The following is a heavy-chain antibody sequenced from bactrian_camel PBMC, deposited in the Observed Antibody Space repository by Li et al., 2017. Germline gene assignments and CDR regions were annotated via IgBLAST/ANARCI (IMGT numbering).Heavy chain of an antibody. CDR3: AKDRSSAPDIVAVTAADY. J-gene: IGHJ4*01. CDR1: GFTFSSYD. Sequence: VQLVESGGGLVQPGESLRLSCAASGFTFSSYDMSWVRQTPGKELEWVSSISPGSSDTSYADFVKGRFIMTRDNAKNTTTLQLDALETEDTAMYYCAKDRSSAPDIVAVTAADYWGQGTQVTVS. D-gene: IGHD2*01. CDR2: ISPGSSDT. V-gene: IGHV3S40*01.